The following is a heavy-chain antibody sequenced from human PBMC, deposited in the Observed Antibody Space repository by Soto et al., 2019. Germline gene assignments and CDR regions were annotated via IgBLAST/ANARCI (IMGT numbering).Heavy chain of an antibody. CDR2: INTDGTSA. Sequence: PGGSLRLSCAASGFTFSCYWMHWVRQTPGMGLEWLSRINTDGTSAKYADSVRGRFSMSRDNADSTLYLQMNSLRDEDTGVYYCVRELIPVLGSIRYFDPWGQGTLVTVSS. V-gene: IGHV3-74*01. D-gene: IGHD6-19*01. CDR1: GFTFSCYW. J-gene: IGHJ5*02. CDR3: VRELIPVLGSIRYFDP.